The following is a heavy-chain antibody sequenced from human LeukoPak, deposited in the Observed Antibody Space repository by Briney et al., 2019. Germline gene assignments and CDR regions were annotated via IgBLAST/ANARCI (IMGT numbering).Heavy chain of an antibody. J-gene: IGHJ4*02. CDR3: ARIVNVRYSELYFDY. D-gene: IGHD3-3*01. Sequence: SETLSLTCTVSGGSISSSTYYWGWIRQPPGKGLEWIGSIYYSGSTYYNPSLKSRVTISVDTSKDQFSLKLSSVTAADTAVYYCARIVNVRYSELYFDYWGQGTLVTVSS. CDR2: IYYSGST. V-gene: IGHV4-39*07. CDR1: GGSISSSTYY.